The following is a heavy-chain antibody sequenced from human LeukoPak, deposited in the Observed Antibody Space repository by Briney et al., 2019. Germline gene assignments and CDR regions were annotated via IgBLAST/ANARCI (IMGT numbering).Heavy chain of an antibody. CDR3: TTDLGYSYDDF. CDR1: GFSFTNAW. V-gene: IGHV3-15*01. D-gene: IGHD5-18*01. CDR2: IRSKTDGGKT. J-gene: IGHJ4*02. Sequence: GGSLRLSCAASGFSFTNAWMAWVRQAPGKGLEWVGRIRSKTDGGKTDYAAPVKGRFTISRDDSKQTLYLQMSSLKSGDTAVYYCTTDLGYSYDDFWGQGTLVTVSS.